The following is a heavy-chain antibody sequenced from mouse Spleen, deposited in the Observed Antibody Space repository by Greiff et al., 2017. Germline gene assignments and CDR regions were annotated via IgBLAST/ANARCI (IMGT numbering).Heavy chain of an antibody. CDR2: IDPSDSYT. J-gene: IGHJ4*01. Sequence: VQLQQPGAELVKPGASVKLSCKASGYTFTSYWMQWVKQRPGQGLEWIGEIDPSDSYTNYNQKFKGKATLTVDTSSSTAYMQLSSLTSEDSAVYYCARSYRYGAMDYWGQGTSVTVSS. V-gene: IGHV1-50*01. CDR1: GYTFTSYW. CDR3: ARSYRYGAMDY. D-gene: IGHD2-14*01.